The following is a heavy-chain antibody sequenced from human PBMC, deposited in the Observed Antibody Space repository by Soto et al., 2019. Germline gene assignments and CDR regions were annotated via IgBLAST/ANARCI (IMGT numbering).Heavy chain of an antibody. CDR1: GGSISGYH. Sequence: SETLSLTWSISGGSISGYHWSWIRQTPGKGVGWIGYFHNSGNPKYNSSLKSRVTISVDTSKNQFSLKLRSVTAADTAVYYCACIFSGGYGYGFYYYGMDVWGQGTTVTVSS. D-gene: IGHD5-18*01. CDR3: ACIFSGGYGYGFYYYGMDV. CDR2: FHNSGNP. J-gene: IGHJ6*02. V-gene: IGHV4-4*08.